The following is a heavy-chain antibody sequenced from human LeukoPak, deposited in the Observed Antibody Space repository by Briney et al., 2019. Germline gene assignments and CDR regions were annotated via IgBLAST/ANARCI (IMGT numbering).Heavy chain of an antibody. J-gene: IGHJ1*01. CDR1: GYTFTGYY. V-gene: IGHV1-2*02. CDR2: INPNSGGT. CDR3: ARGRAYTAMLSGPEYFQH. D-gene: IGHD5-18*01. Sequence: GASVKVSCKASGYTFTGYYMHWVRQAPGQGLEWMGWINPNSGGTNYAQKFQGRVTMTRDTSISTAYMELSRLRSDDAAVYYCARGRAYTAMLSGPEYFQHWGQGTLVTVSS.